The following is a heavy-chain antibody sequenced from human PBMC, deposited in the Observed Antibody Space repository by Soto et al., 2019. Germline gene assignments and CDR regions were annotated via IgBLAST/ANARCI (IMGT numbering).Heavy chain of an antibody. Sequence: ESVGGLVKPGESLRLSCAASGFTFSISNMAWVRQAPGKGLEWVSAISGSSTYIYYADSVKGRFTISRDNAKNSLFLQMNSLRAEDTALYYCAREGDSTGYYSGIYFEYWGQGNLVTVSS. CDR1: GFTFSISN. J-gene: IGHJ4*02. CDR3: AREGDSTGYYSGIYFEY. V-gene: IGHV3-21*01. CDR2: ISGSSTYI. D-gene: IGHD6-19*01.